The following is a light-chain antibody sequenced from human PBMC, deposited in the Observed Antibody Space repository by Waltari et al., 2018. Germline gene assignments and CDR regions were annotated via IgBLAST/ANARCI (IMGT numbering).Light chain of an antibody. Sequence: IVLTQSPATLSLSPGERATLSCRASQNVNNFLNWYQQKPGQAPRLLSYDASNRATGVPDRFSGSGSGTDFTLTISRLDPEDFGVYYCQQRSDWLTFGGGTKVEI. CDR3: QQRSDWLT. J-gene: IGKJ4*01. CDR2: DAS. V-gene: IGKV3-11*01. CDR1: QNVNNF.